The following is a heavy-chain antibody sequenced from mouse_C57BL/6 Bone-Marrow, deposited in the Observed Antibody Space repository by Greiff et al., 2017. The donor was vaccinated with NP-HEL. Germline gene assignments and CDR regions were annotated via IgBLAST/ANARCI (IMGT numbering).Heavy chain of an antibody. V-gene: IGHV10-1*01. CDR1: GFSFNTYA. J-gene: IGHJ4*01. Sequence: EVQLVESGGGLVQPKGSLKLSCAASGFSFNTYAMNWVRQAPGKGLEWVARIRSKSNNYATYYADSVKDRFTISRDDSESMLYLQMNNLKTEDTAMYYCVRPLYPYAMDYWGQGTSVTVSS. D-gene: IGHD2-1*01. CDR2: IRSKSNNYAT. CDR3: VRPLYPYAMDY.